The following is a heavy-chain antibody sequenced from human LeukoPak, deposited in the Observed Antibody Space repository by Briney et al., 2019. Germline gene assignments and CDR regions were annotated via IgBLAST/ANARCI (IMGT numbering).Heavy chain of an antibody. J-gene: IGHJ4*02. CDR2: INPNSGGT. CDR3: ARGGVYDYVWGSYRQPDF. Sequence: ASVKVSCKASGYTFTGYYMHWVRQAPGQGLEWMGRINPNSGGTNYAQKFQGRVTMTRDTSISTAYMELGRLRPDDTAVYYCARGGVYDYVWGSYRQPDFWGQGTLVTVSS. V-gene: IGHV1-2*06. CDR1: GYTFTGYY. D-gene: IGHD3-16*02.